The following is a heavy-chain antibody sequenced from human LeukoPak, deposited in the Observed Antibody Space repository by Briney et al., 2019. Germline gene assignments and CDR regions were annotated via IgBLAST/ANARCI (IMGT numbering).Heavy chain of an antibody. D-gene: IGHD2-8*01. CDR2: ISAYNGDT. V-gene: IGHV1-18*01. J-gene: IGHJ4*02. CDR1: GYTFTSFG. CDR3: ARDLRYCTNGVCYMGYGY. Sequence: ASVKVSCKTSGYTFTSFGISWVRQAPGQGLEWMGWISAYNGDTKSAPKFQGRVTMTTDTPTTTAYMDLRSLRSDDTAVYYCARDLRYCTNGVCYMGYGYWGQGTLVAVSS.